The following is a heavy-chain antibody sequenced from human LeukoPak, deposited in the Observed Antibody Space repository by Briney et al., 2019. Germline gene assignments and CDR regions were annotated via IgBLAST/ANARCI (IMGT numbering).Heavy chain of an antibody. D-gene: IGHD5-18*01. J-gene: IGHJ4*02. CDR2: IYYSGST. V-gene: IGHV4-31*03. CDR1: GGSISRGGYY. Sequence: TLCLTCTMSGGSISRGGYYWSWIRQQPRKGLEWIGYIYYSGSTYYNPSLKSRVTISVDTSKNQFCLKLSSVTAADTAVYYCAGSVDTAMLAFDYWGQGTLVTVSS. CDR3: AGSVDTAMLAFDY.